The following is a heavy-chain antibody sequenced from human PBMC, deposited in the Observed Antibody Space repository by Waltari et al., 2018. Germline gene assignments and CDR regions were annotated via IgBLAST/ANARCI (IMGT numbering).Heavy chain of an antibody. CDR2: IKFDGSII. Sequence: EVQLVESGGGLVQPGGSLGLSGVGSELPFSIYWYHWVRQAPGKGLEWVSRIKFDGSIINYADSVKGRFTISRDNAKNTLYLQMNNVRAEDTAVYYCERAGSYRFDYWGQGTLVTVSS. CDR3: ERAGSYRFDY. D-gene: IGHD3-10*01. V-gene: IGHV3-74*01. J-gene: IGHJ4*02. CDR1: ELPFSIYW.